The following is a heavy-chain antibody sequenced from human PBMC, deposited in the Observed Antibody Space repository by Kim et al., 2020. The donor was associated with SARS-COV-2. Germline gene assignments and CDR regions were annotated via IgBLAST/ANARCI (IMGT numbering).Heavy chain of an antibody. V-gene: IGHV3-64*01. CDR2: ISSNGGST. Sequence: GGSLRLSCAASGFTFSSYAMHWVRQAPGKGLECVSAISSNGGSTYYANSVKGRFTISRDNSKNTLYLQMSSLRAEDTAVYYCARDRGGLAGYWGQGTLVTVSS. CDR3: ARDRGGLAGY. CDR1: GFTFSSYA. D-gene: IGHD2-15*01. J-gene: IGHJ4*02.